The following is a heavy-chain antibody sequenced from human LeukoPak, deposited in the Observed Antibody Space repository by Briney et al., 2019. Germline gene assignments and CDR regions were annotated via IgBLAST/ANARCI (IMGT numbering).Heavy chain of an antibody. J-gene: IGHJ5*02. CDR1: GGTFSSYA. CDR3: ARCGTYCGGDWFDP. D-gene: IGHD2-21*01. V-gene: IGHV1-69*05. Sequence: SVKVSCKASGGTFSSYAISWVRQAPGQGLEWMGRIIPIFGTANYAQKFQGRATITTDESTSTAYMELSSLRSEDTAVYYCARCGTYCGGDWFDPWGQGTLVTVSS. CDR2: IIPIFGTA.